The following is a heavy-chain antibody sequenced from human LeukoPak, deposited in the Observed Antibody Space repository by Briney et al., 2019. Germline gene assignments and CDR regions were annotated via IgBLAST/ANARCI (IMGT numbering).Heavy chain of an antibody. V-gene: IGHV3-23*01. J-gene: IGHJ3*01. CDR3: AKGLALAGTGGGFDV. Sequence: GGSLRLSCAASGFTFTTYAINGGRQAPGKGLEGVSGISGGGDKTYYADSVNGRFTISRDNSKNTVSLQMSSLRAEDTALYYCAKGLALAGTGGGFDVWGQGTRVAVSS. D-gene: IGHD6-19*01. CDR2: ISGGGDKT. CDR1: GFTFTTYA.